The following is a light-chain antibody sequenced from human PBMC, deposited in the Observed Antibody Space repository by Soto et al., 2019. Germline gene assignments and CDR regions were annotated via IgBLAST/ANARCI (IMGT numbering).Light chain of an antibody. Sequence: EIVMTQSPATLSVSPGERATLSCRASQRVSRNLAWYQQKPGQAPRLLIYGASSRATGIPDRFRGSGSGTDSTLTISRLEPEDFAVYYCQHYDGSPITFGHGTRLEIK. CDR1: QRVSRN. V-gene: IGKV3-20*01. J-gene: IGKJ5*01. CDR3: QHYDGSPIT. CDR2: GAS.